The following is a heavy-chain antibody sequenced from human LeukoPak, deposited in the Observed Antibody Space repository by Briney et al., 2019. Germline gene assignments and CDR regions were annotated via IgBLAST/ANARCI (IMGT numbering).Heavy chain of an antibody. CDR2: ISYDGSNK. CDR3: ARISSGWYFNYYYGMDV. D-gene: IGHD6-19*01. J-gene: IGHJ6*02. Sequence: GGSLRLSRAASGFTFSSYAMHWVRQGPGKGLEWVAVISYDGSNKYYADSVKGRFTISRDNSKNTLYLQMNSLRAEDTAVYYCARISSGWYFNYYYGMDVWGQGTTVTVSS. CDR1: GFTFSSYA. V-gene: IGHV3-30*04.